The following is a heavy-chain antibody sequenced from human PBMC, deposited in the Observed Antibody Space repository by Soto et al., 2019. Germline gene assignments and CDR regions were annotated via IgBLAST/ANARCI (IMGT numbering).Heavy chain of an antibody. Sequence: EVQLVESGGGLVQPGGSVRLSCVGSGFIFEDFAMNWVRQVPGKGLEWVSGISWNSATLAYADSVKGRFIVSRDNAKNLLYLQMNSLRAEDAALYYCAKDVGSYYYDTSAYLYDYWGQGTLVTVSS. D-gene: IGHD3-22*01. V-gene: IGHV3-9*01. CDR2: ISWNSATL. J-gene: IGHJ4*02. CDR3: AKDVGSYYYDTSAYLYDY. CDR1: GFIFEDFA.